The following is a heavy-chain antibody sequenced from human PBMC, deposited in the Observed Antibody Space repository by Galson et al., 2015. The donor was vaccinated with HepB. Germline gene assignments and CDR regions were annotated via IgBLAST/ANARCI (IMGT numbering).Heavy chain of an antibody. V-gene: IGHV4-59*01. CDR3: ARVIQPDYDSSGGFDY. CDR1: GGSISSYY. J-gene: IGHJ4*02. D-gene: IGHD3-22*01. CDR2: IYYSGST. Sequence: LSLTCTVSGGSISSYYWSWIRQPPGKGLEWIGYIYYSGSTNYNLSLKSRVTISVDTSKNQFSLKLSSVTAADTAVYYCARVIQPDYDSSGGFDYWGQGTLVTVSS.